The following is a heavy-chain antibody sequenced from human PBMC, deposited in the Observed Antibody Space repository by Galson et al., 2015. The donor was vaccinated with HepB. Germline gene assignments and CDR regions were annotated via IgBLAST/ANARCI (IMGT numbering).Heavy chain of an antibody. D-gene: IGHD6-19*01. CDR2: IYSGGST. Sequence: SLRLSCAASGFTVSSNYMSWVRQAPGKGLEWASVIYSGGSTYYADSVKGRFTISRDNSKNTLYLQMNSLRAEDTAVYYCARSSGWYRYFDYWGQGTLVTVSS. V-gene: IGHV3-66*01. CDR1: GFTVSSNY. CDR3: ARSSGWYRYFDY. J-gene: IGHJ4*02.